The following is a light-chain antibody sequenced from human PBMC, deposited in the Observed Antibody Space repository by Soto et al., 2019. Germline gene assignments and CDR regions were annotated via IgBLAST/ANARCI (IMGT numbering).Light chain of an antibody. V-gene: IGKV3-15*01. CDR3: HQYGISP. J-gene: IGKJ4*01. Sequence: EIVMTHSPATLSVSPCERATLSCSASQSIGSNLAWYQQKPGQAPRLLIYGASTRATGIPARFSGSGSGTEFTLTISSLQSEDFAVYYCHQYGISPFGGGTKVDIK. CDR1: QSIGSN. CDR2: GAS.